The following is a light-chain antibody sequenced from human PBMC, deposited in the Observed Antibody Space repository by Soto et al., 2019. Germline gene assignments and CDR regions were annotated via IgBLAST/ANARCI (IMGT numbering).Light chain of an antibody. V-gene: IGKV3-15*01. Sequence: EIVMTQSPATLSVARGERATLSCRASQSVSGNLAWYQQKPGQAPRLLIYGPSTRATGIPARFSGSGSGTEFTLTISSLQSEDFAVYYCQQYNNWPLTFGGGTKVEIK. CDR2: GPS. CDR3: QQYNNWPLT. CDR1: QSVSGN. J-gene: IGKJ4*01.